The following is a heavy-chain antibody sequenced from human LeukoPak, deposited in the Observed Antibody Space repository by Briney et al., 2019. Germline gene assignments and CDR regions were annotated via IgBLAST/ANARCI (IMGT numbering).Heavy chain of an antibody. J-gene: IGHJ4*02. Sequence: SETLSLTCAVYGGSFSGYYWSWIRQPPGKGLEWIGEINHSGSTNYNPSLKSRDTISVDTSKNQFSLKLSSVTAADTAVYYCARAEYDPCFDYWGQGTLVTVSS. V-gene: IGHV4-34*01. CDR2: INHSGST. CDR3: ARAEYDPCFDY. D-gene: IGHD2/OR15-2a*01. CDR1: GGSFSGYY.